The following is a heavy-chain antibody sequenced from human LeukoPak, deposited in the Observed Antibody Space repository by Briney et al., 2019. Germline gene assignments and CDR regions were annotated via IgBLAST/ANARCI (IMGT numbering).Heavy chain of an antibody. J-gene: IGHJ4*02. CDR3: AKVAGSYFRVDY. CDR2: IRDNGRNK. D-gene: IGHD1-26*01. Sequence: GGSLRLSCTASGFSFSIYGMHWVRQAPGNGLEWVAFIRDNGRNKFYADSVKGRFTISRDNSKNTLYLQMNSLRAEDTAVYYCAKVAGSYFRVDYWGQGTLVTVSS. CDR1: GFSFSIYG. V-gene: IGHV3-30*02.